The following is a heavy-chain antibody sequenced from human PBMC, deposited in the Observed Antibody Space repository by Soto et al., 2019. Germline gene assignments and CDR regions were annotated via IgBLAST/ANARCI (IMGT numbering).Heavy chain of an antibody. V-gene: IGHV4-31*03. CDR1: GGSISSRTSY. Sequence: QVQLQESGPGLVKPSQTLSLTCTVSGGSISSRTSYWSWIRQHPGKGLEWIGYIYYGGDSFYNPSLKSRFTIAMDTSENHFALKLNSGTAAATAGYICGRGGGGGVDCWGQGTLVTVAS. D-gene: IGHD1-26*01. CDR2: IYYGGDS. CDR3: GRGGGGGVDC. J-gene: IGHJ4*02.